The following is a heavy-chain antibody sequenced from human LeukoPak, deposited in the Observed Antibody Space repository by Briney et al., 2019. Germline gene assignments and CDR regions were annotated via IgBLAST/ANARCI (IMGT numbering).Heavy chain of an antibody. V-gene: IGHV3-53*01. Sequence: PGGSLRLSCAASGFTFTTSWMHWFRQAPGKGLEWVSVIYSGGSTYYADSVKGRFTISRDNSKNTLYLQMNSLRAEDTAVYYCARDHGVGATTDGMDVWGQGTTVTVSS. CDR1: GFTFTTSW. J-gene: IGHJ6*02. CDR2: IYSGGST. CDR3: ARDHGVGATTDGMDV. D-gene: IGHD1-26*01.